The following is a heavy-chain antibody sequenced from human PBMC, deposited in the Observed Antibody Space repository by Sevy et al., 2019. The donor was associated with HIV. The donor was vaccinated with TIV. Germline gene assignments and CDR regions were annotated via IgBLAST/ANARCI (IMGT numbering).Heavy chain of an antibody. V-gene: IGHV3-48*03. J-gene: IGHJ5*02. CDR3: ARSGEAYDKGFDP. D-gene: IGHD3-22*01. CDR2: ISNSGDTI. CDR1: GFTFSTYE. Sequence: GGSLRLSCSASGFTFSTYEMNWVRQVPGKGLEWISYISNSGDTIYYADSVKGRFTISRDNDKKSLFLQMNSLRLEDTAFYYCARSGEAYDKGFDPWGRGTLVTVSS.